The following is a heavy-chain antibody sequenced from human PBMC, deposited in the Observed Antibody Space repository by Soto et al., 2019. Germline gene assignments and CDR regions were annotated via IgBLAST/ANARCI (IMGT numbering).Heavy chain of an antibody. Sequence: ASVKVSCKASGGTFSSYAISWVRQAPGQGLEWMGGIIPIFGTANYAQKFQGRVTITADKSTSTAYMELSSLRSEDTAVYYCAFTYYYDSSGYYPGNYWGQGTLVTVSS. J-gene: IGHJ4*02. D-gene: IGHD3-22*01. CDR1: GGTFSSYA. CDR2: IIPIFGTA. V-gene: IGHV1-69*06. CDR3: AFTYYYDSSGYYPGNY.